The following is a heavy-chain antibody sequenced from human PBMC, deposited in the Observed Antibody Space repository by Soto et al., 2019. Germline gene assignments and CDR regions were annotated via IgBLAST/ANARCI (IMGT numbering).Heavy chain of an antibody. V-gene: IGHV1-58*02. CDR2: VVVVIGTA. Sequence: GASVKVSCKASGSTFRSSAIQWVRQARGQRLEWMGWVVVVIGTANYAQKFQGRVTITTDESTRTAYMELSSLRSEDTAVYYCATGTYGGQYYYYGMDVWGQGTTVTVSS. J-gene: IGHJ6*02. CDR1: GSTFRSSA. D-gene: IGHD1-1*01. CDR3: ATGTYGGQYYYYGMDV.